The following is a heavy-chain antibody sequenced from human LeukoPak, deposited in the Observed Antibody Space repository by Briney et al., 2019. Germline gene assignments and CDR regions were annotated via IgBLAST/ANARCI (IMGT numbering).Heavy chain of an antibody. J-gene: IGHJ2*01. CDR3: ARVCSSRDYYGSGSYYNSYWYFDL. V-gene: IGHV1-69*06. D-gene: IGHD3-10*01. Sequence: ASVKVSCKASGGTFSSYAISWVRQAPGQGLEWMGGIIPIFGTANYAQKFQGRVTITADKSTSTAYMELSSLRSEDTAVYYCARVCSSRDYYGSGSYYNSYWYFDLWGRGTLVTVSS. CDR2: IIPIFGTA. CDR1: GGTFSSYA.